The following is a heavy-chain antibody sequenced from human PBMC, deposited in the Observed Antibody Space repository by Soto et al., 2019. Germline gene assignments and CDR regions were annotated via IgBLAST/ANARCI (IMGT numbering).Heavy chain of an antibody. CDR3: ARAVSTKTPPIDY. CDR1: GYTFTTYY. Sequence: QVQLVQSGAEVKNPGASVKVSCKASGYTFTTYYMHWLRQARGQGLEWMGIITPSSGSTRYEQKFQDRVTMTRDTSTSTVYMELSSLRSEDTAVYYCARAVSTKTPPIDYWGQGTLVTVSS. V-gene: IGHV1-46*01. D-gene: IGHD4-17*01. CDR2: ITPSSGST. J-gene: IGHJ4*02.